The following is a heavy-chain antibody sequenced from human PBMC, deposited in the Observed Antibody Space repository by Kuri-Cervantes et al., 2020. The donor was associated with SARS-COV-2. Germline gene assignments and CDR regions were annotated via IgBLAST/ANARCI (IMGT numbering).Heavy chain of an antibody. D-gene: IGHD6-25*01. Sequence: SETLSLTCTVSGGSISSSSYYWGWIRQPPGKGLEWIGYIYYSGSTNYNPSLKSRVTISVDTSKNQFSLKLSSVTAADTAVYYCARKTATPPDWFDPWGQGTLVTVSS. CDR2: IYYSGST. CDR1: GGSISSSSYY. V-gene: IGHV4-61*05. J-gene: IGHJ5*02. CDR3: ARKTATPPDWFDP.